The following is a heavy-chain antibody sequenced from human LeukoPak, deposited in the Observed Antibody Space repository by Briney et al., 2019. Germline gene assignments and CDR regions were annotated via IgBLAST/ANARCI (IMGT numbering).Heavy chain of an antibody. D-gene: IGHD3-22*01. CDR2: IKSKTDGGTT. J-gene: IGHJ4*02. CDR3: AKYDTSVNFDY. CDR1: GFTFTNAW. V-gene: IGHV3-15*01. Sequence: PGGSLRLSCVASGFTFTNAWMSWVRQAPGKGLEWVGHIKSKTDGGTTDYAAPVKGRFIISRDDSKRTLYLQMNSLKTDDTAVYYCAKYDTSVNFDYWGQGTLVTVSS.